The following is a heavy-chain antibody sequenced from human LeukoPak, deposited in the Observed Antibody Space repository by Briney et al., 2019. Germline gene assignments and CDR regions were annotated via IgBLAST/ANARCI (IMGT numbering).Heavy chain of an antibody. CDR3: ARDSQHLNFDH. V-gene: IGHV3-7*04. CDR2: VKEDGSEK. J-gene: IGHJ4*02. CDR1: GFTFSNYW. Sequence: GGSLRLSCAASGFTFSNYWMNWVRQAPGKGLEWVANVKEDGSEKYYVDSVKGRFTISRDNAKNSLYLQMDSLRAEDTAVYYCARDSQHLNFDHWGQGTLVTVSS. D-gene: IGHD3-3*02.